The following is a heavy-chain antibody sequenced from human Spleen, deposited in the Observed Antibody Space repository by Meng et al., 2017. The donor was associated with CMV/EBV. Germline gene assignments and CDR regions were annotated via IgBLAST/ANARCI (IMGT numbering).Heavy chain of an antibody. CDR1: AGSISSRGSY. Sequence: TVSAGSISSRGSYWSWIRQHPGKGLEWIGYIYYTGSTYYNPSLKSRVAISVDTSKNQFSLKLRSVTAADTAVYYCARDFGGVTVCDHWGQGTLVTVSS. D-gene: IGHD4-17*01. J-gene: IGHJ4*02. V-gene: IGHV4-31*03. CDR2: IYYTGST. CDR3: ARDFGGVTVCDH.